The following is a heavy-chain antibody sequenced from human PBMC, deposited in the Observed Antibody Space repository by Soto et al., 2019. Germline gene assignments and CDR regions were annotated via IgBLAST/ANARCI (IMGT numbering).Heavy chain of an antibody. CDR3: ARELIAPSYYYYYMDV. J-gene: IGHJ6*03. V-gene: IGHV4-59*01. CDR2: IYYSGST. CDR1: GGNIISYY. Sequence: SETMSVTWTVSGGNIISYYWSWISKPKGKGLEWIGYIYYSGSTNYNPSLKSRVTISVDTSKNQFSLKLSSVTAADTAVYYCARELIAPSYYYYYMDVWGKGTTVTVSS. D-gene: IGHD6-13*01.